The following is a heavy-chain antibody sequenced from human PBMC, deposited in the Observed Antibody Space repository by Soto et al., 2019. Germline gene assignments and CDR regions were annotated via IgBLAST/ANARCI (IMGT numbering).Heavy chain of an antibody. CDR3: AREVVAATQAAFDI. CDR1: GGYFRCYY. D-gene: IGHD2-15*01. J-gene: IGHJ3*02. CDR2: INHSGST. Sequence: SETLSLTCAVYGGYFRCYYWSWIRQPPGKGLEWIGEINHSGSTNYNPSLKSRVTISVDTSKNQFSLKLSSVTAADTAVYYCAREVVAATQAAFDIWGQGTMVTVSS. V-gene: IGHV4-34*01.